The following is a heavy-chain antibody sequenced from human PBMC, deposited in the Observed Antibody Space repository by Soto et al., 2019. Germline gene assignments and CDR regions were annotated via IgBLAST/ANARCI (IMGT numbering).Heavy chain of an antibody. CDR3: ASDRSNVLVGSVVVHWFDP. Sequence: SVKVSCKASGGTFSSYAISWVRQAPGQGLEWMGGIIPIFGTANYAQKFQGRVTITADESTSTAYMELSSLRSEDTAVYYCASDRSNVLVGSVVVHWFDPWGQGTLVTVSS. J-gene: IGHJ5*02. CDR2: IIPIFGTA. CDR1: GGTFSSYA. D-gene: IGHD3-10*02. V-gene: IGHV1-69*13.